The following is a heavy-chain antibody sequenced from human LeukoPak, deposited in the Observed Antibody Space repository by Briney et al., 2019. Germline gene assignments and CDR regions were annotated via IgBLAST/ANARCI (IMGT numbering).Heavy chain of an antibody. J-gene: IGHJ4*02. V-gene: IGHV1-2*02. CDR3: ARATNGGYFDY. Sequence: GASVTVSCMASGYTFTGYYMHWVRQAPGQGLEWMGWINPNSGGTNYAQKFQGRVTMTRDTSISTAYMELSRLRSDDTAVYYCARATNGGYFDYWGQGTLVTVSS. D-gene: IGHD2-2*01. CDR1: GYTFTGYY. CDR2: INPNSGGT.